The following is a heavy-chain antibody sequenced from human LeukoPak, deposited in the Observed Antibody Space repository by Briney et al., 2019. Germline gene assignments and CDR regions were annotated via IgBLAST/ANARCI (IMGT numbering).Heavy chain of an antibody. CDR3: ARSPITMVRGPLPMDV. D-gene: IGHD3-10*01. V-gene: IGHV1-46*01. CDR2: INPSGGST. CDR1: GYTFTSYY. Sequence: ASVKVSCKASGYTFTSYYVHWVRQAPGQGLEWMGIINPSGGSTSYAQKFQGRVTMTRDTSTSTVYMELSSLRSEDTAVYYCARSPITMVRGPLPMDVWGKGTTVTVSS. J-gene: IGHJ6*03.